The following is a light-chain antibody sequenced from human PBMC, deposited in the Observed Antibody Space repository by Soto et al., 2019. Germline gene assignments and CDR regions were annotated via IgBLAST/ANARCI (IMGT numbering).Light chain of an antibody. CDR1: QSVSRF. CDR3: QQYGSSPGLFT. V-gene: IGKV3-11*01. Sequence: EIVLTQSPATLSLSPGERATLSCRASQSVSRFLAWYQQKPGRAPRLLIYDASNRATGIPARFSGSGSGTDFTLTISSLEAEDFAVYYCQQYGSSPGLFTFGPGTKVDFK. CDR2: DAS. J-gene: IGKJ3*01.